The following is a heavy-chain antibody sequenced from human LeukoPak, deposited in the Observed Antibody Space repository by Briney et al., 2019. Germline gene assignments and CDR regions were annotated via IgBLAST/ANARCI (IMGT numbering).Heavy chain of an antibody. CDR1: GYSISSGYY. CDR2: IYHSGST. D-gene: IGHD2-21*01. Sequence: PSETLSLTCTVSGYSISSGYYWGWIRQPPGKGLEWIGSIYHSGSTYYNPSLKSRVTISVDTSKNQFSLKLSSVTAADTAVYYCAREGLWFQYWGQGTLVTVSS. J-gene: IGHJ1*01. CDR3: AREGLWFQY. V-gene: IGHV4-38-2*02.